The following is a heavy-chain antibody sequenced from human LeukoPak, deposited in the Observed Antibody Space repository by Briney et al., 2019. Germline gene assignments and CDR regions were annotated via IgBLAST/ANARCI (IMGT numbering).Heavy chain of an antibody. J-gene: IGHJ6*02. CDR1: GGSISSYY. CDR3: ARVGGTNYYYYGMDV. Sequence: PSETLSLTCTVSGGSISSYYWSWIRQPPGKGLEWIGYIYYSGSTNYNPSLKSRVTISVDTSKNQFSLKLSSVTAADTAVYYCARVGGTNYYYYGMDVWGQGTTVTVSS. CDR2: IYYSGST. D-gene: IGHD4-23*01. V-gene: IGHV4-59*01.